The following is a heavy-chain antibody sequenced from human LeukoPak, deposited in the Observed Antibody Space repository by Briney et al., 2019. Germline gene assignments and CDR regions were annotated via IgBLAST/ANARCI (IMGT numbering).Heavy chain of an antibody. D-gene: IGHD2-2*01. CDR2: LTYSGGST. CDR3: ARIKPLDCTSTSCAFDY. V-gene: IGHV3-23*01. Sequence: GGSLRLSCAASGFSFSSYAMSWVRQAPGKGLEWVSALTYSGGSTFYADSVKGRFTISRDNSQNTVYLQMNSLRAEDTAVYYCARIKPLDCTSTSCAFDYWGQGTLVTVSS. J-gene: IGHJ4*02. CDR1: GFSFSSYA.